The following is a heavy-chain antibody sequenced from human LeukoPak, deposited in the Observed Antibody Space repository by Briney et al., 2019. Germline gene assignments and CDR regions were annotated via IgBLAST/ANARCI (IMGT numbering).Heavy chain of an antibody. CDR1: GFTFSSSW. CDR3: ARDRGWYHADS. J-gene: IGHJ4*02. Sequence: GGSLRLSCAASGFTFSSSWMGWARQAPGKGLEWVANIKEDGSWKHYADSVQGRFTNSRDNAKNSLYLQMNSLRAEDTAVYYCARDRGWYHADSWGQGTLVTVSS. CDR2: IKEDGSWK. V-gene: IGHV3-7*01. D-gene: IGHD6-19*01.